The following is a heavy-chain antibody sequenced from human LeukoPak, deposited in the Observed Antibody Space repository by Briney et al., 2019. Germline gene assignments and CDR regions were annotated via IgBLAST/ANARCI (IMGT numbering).Heavy chain of an antibody. J-gene: IGHJ2*01. Sequence: SETLSLTCTVSGGSISSYYWSWIRQPPGKGLEWIGYIYYSGSTNYNPSLKSRVTISVDTSKNQFSLKLSSVTAADTAVYYCARLELFDWYFDLWGRGTLVTVSS. CDR3: ARLELFDWYFDL. CDR1: GGSISSYY. D-gene: IGHD3-10*01. CDR2: IYYSGST. V-gene: IGHV4-59*08.